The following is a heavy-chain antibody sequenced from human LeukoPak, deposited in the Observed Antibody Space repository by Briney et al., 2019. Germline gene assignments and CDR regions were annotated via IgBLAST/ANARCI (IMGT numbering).Heavy chain of an antibody. CDR3: GRRTSSEGMDV. V-gene: IGHV3-48*03. D-gene: IGHD1-7*01. CDR2: ISSSTI. Sequence: GGSLRLSCAASGFTFSSYEVNWVRQAPGKGLEWVSYISSSTISYADSVKGRFTISRDNPKTSLYLQMNRLRDEATAVYYCGRRTSSEGMDVWGQGTTVTVSS. CDR1: GFTFSSYE. J-gene: IGHJ6*02.